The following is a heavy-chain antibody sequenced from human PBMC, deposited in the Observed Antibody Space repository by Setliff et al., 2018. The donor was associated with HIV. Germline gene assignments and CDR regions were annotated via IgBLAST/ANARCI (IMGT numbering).Heavy chain of an antibody. CDR2: IYHSGST. D-gene: IGHD3-10*01. Sequence: SETLSLTCTVSGGSISSSNYYWGWIRQPPGKGLEWIGSIYHSGSTYYNPSLKSRVSISVDTSKRHFSLKLSSVTAADTAVYYCARQPRPPYYYASGSYSAEHMDVWGKGTTVTVSS. CDR1: GGSISSSNYY. V-gene: IGHV4-39*01. CDR3: ARQPRPPYYYASGSYSAEHMDV. J-gene: IGHJ6*03.